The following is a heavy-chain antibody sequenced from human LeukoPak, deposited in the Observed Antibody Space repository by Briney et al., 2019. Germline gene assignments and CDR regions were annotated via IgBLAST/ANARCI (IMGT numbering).Heavy chain of an antibody. CDR2: ISVYNGNT. Sequence: ASVKVSCKASGYTFTSYGISWVRQAPGQGLEWMGWISVYNGNTNYAQKFQGRVTMTTDTSTSTAYMELRSLRSDDTAVYYCVRGDLGYNWFDPWGQGTLVTVSS. V-gene: IGHV1-18*01. CDR1: GYTFTSYG. CDR3: VRGDLGYNWFDP. D-gene: IGHD3-3*01. J-gene: IGHJ5*02.